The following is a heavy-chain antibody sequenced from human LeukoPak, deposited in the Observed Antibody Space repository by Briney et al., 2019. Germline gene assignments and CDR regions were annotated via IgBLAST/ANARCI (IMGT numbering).Heavy chain of an antibody. CDR1: GFTFSSYA. D-gene: IGHD6-13*01. V-gene: IGHV3-23*01. CDR2: ISGSGGDT. Sequence: GGSLRLSCAASGFTFSSYAMSWVRQAPGKGLEWVSGISGSGGDTYYADSVKGRFTISRDNSKNTLYLQMNSLRAEDTALYYCASSEGDSSGWYELVRWFDPWGQGTLVAVSS. J-gene: IGHJ5*02. CDR3: ASSEGDSSGWYELVRWFDP.